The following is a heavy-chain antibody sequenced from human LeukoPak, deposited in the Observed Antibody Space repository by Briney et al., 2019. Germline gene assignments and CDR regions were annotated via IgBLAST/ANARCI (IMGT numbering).Heavy chain of an antibody. CDR1: GDSITNYY. V-gene: IGHV4-4*07. D-gene: IGHD2-2*01. CDR2: IYPSGIT. CDR3: ARDIVVVPAAIVP. Sequence: SSETLSLTCTVSGDSITNYYWSWIRQPAGKGLEWIGRIYPSGITNYNPSLKSRVSISIDTSRNQFSLNLNSVTAADTAVYYCARDIVVVPAAIVPWGQGTLVTVSS. J-gene: IGHJ4*02.